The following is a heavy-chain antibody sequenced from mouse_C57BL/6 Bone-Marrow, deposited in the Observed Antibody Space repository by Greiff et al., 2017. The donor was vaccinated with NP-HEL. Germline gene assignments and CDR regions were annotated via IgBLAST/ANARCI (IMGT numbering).Heavy chain of an antibody. CDR1: GCTFTSYW. CDR3: ANTVVGKNFDY. J-gene: IGHJ2*01. CDR2: IHPNSGST. Sequence: VQLQQPGAELVKPGASVKLSCKASGCTFTSYWMHWVKQRPGQGLEWIGMIHPNSGSTNYNEKFKSKATLTVDKSSSTAYMQLSSLTSEDSAVYYCANTVVGKNFDYWGQGTTLTVSS. D-gene: IGHD1-1*01. V-gene: IGHV1-64*01.